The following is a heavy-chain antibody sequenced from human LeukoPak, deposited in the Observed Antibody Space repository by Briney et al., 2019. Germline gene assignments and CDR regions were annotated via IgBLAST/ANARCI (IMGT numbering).Heavy chain of an antibody. J-gene: IGHJ4*02. V-gene: IGHV3-7*01. CDR3: AREGSSGYAQYYFDY. CDR1: GFIFSNYG. Sequence: GGSLRLSCAASGFIFSNYGMHWVRQAPGKGLEWVANIKQDGSEKYYVDSVKGRFTISRDNAKNSLYLQMNSLRAEDTAVYYCAREGSSGYAQYYFDYWGQGTLVTVSS. D-gene: IGHD5-12*01. CDR2: IKQDGSEK.